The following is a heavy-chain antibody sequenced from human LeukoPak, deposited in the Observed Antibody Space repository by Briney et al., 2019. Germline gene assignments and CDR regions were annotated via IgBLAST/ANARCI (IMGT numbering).Heavy chain of an antibody. D-gene: IGHD2-2*01. CDR1: GGSISSGGHY. Sequence: SETLSLTCTVSGGSISSGGHYWSWIRQPPGKGLEWIGYIYYSGSTNYNPSLKSRVTISVDTSKNQFSLKLSSVTAADTAVYYCARDHRGIVVVPAAMGWFDPWGQGTLVTVSS. CDR2: IYYSGST. J-gene: IGHJ5*02. V-gene: IGHV4-61*08. CDR3: ARDHRGIVVVPAAMGWFDP.